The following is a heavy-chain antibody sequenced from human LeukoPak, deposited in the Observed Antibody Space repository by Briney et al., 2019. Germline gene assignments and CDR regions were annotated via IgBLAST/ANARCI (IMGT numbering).Heavy chain of an antibody. V-gene: IGHV1-69*13. CDR2: IIPILGTA. CDR3: ARGHPPSYYDFWSGYYLPDFDY. J-gene: IGHJ4*02. D-gene: IGHD3-3*01. CDR1: GGTFSSYA. Sequence: GASAKVSCKASGGTFSSYAISWVRQAPGQGLEWMGGIIPILGTANYAQKFQGRVTITADESTSTAYMELSSLRSEDTAVYYCARGHPPSYYDFWSGYYLPDFDYWGQGTLVTVSS.